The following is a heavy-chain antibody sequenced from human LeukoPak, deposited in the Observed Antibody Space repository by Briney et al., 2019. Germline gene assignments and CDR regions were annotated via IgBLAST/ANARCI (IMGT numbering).Heavy chain of an antibody. V-gene: IGHV3-15*05. CDR2: IKSKTDGGTT. J-gene: IGHJ4*02. Sequence: GGSLRLSCAASGFTFSKAWMSWVRQAPGKGLEWVGRIKSKTDGGTTDYAAPVRGRFTTSRDDSKNTLYLQMNSLRADDTAVYYCATDLTGPEDYWGQGTLVTVSS. CDR3: ATDLTGPEDY. CDR1: GFTFSKAW.